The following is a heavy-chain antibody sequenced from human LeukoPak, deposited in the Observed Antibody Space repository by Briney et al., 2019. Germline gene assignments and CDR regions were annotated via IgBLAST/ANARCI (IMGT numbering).Heavy chain of an antibody. CDR1: GFTFSDYY. Sequence: PGGSLRLSCAASGFTFSDYYMSWIRQTPEKGLEWVSYIGGNSYYTNYADSVKGRFTISRDNAKTSLYLQMSMLRVEDTAVYYCARGGGGNSAFDYWGQGNLVTVSS. J-gene: IGHJ4*02. V-gene: IGHV3-11*05. CDR2: IGGNSYYT. CDR3: ARGGGGNSAFDY. D-gene: IGHD4-23*01.